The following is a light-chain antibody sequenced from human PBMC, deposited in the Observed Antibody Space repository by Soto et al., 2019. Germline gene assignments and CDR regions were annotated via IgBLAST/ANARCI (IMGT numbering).Light chain of an antibody. J-gene: IGKJ5*01. CDR2: GAS. V-gene: IGKV3-20*01. CDR3: QQYGSSLSIT. CDR1: QSVSSNY. Sequence: EIVLTQSPGTLSLSPGERATLSCRASQSVSSNYFAWYQQKPGQAPRLLIYGASSRATGIPDRFSGSGSGTDFTLTISRLEPEGFAVYYCQQYGSSLSITFGQGTRLEIK.